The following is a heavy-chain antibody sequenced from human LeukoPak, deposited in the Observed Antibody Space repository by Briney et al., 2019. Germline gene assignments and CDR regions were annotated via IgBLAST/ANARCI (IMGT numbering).Heavy chain of an antibody. D-gene: IGHD2-15*01. J-gene: IGHJ6*04. V-gene: IGHV1-69*06. Sequence: SVKVSCKASGYTFTNYDINWVRQDPGQGLEWMGGIIPIFGTANYAQKFQGRVTITADKSTSTAYMELSSLRSEDTAVYYCARGRIRYCSGGSCYPMDVWGKGTTVTVSS. CDR2: IIPIFGTA. CDR3: ARGRIRYCSGGSCYPMDV. CDR1: GYTFTNYD.